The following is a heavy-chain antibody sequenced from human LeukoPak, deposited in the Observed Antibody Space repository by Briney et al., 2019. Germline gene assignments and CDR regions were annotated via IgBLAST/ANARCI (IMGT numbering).Heavy chain of an antibody. D-gene: IGHD6-19*01. Sequence: GASVKVSCKASGYTFTSHYIYWVRQAPGQGLEWMGIINPSGGSTSYAQKFQGRVTMTRDTSTSTVYMELSSLRSEDTAVYYCTRAQGYSSSDDAFDIWGQGIMVTVSS. CDR2: INPSGGST. V-gene: IGHV1-46*01. CDR3: TRAQGYSSSDDAFDI. CDR1: GYTFTSHY. J-gene: IGHJ3*02.